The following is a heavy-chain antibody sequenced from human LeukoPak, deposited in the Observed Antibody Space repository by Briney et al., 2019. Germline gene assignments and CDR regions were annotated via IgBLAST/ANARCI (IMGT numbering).Heavy chain of an antibody. J-gene: IGHJ3*02. CDR1: GGSISSSNW. Sequence: ASETLSLTCAVSGGSISSSNWWSWVRQPPGKGLEWIGEIYHSGSTNYNPSLKSRVTISVDTSKNQFSLKLSSVTAADTAVYYCARSTRTLYFDIWGQGTMVTVSS. D-gene: IGHD2-2*02. V-gene: IGHV4-4*02. CDR2: IYHSGST. CDR3: ARSTRTLYFDI.